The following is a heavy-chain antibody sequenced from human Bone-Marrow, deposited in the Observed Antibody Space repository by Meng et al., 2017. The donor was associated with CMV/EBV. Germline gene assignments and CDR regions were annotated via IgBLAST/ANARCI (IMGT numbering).Heavy chain of an antibody. CDR1: GFTFSNAW. D-gene: IGHD6-6*01. CDR3: AKELILYSSSSLADY. V-gene: IGHV3-30*02. J-gene: IGHJ4*02. Sequence: GESLKISCAASGFTFSNAWMSWVRQAPGKGLEWVAFIRYDGSNKYYADSVKGRFTISRDNSKNTLYLQMNSLRAEDTAVYYCAKELILYSSSSLADYWGQGPRVTGSS. CDR2: IRYDGSNK.